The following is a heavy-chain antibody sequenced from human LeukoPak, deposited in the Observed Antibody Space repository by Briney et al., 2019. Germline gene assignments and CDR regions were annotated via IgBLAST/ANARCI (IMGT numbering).Heavy chain of an antibody. V-gene: IGHV3-23*01. Sequence: GGSLRLSCAASGFTFSTYTMYWVRHPPGKRLEWVSIIGNNGGGIHYADSVKGRFTISRDNSKNALYLQMNSLRVEDTAIYYCAIDPNWGTHSWGQGVLVTVPS. CDR3: AIDPNWGTHS. CDR2: IGNNGGGI. D-gene: IGHD7-27*01. CDR1: GFTFSTYT. J-gene: IGHJ4*02.